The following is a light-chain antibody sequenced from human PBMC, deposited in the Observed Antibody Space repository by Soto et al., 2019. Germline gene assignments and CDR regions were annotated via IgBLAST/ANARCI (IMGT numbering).Light chain of an antibody. CDR1: QSISSS. J-gene: IGKJ1*01. V-gene: IGKV3-15*01. CDR3: QQYSNWPPVT. CDR2: GAS. Sequence: EIVMTQSPATLSVSPGERATLSCRASQSISSSLAWYQHKPGQAPRLLIYGASTRATGIPSRFSGRGSGTEFTLTISSLLSDDDAVYFCQQYSNWPPVTFGQGTKVDIK.